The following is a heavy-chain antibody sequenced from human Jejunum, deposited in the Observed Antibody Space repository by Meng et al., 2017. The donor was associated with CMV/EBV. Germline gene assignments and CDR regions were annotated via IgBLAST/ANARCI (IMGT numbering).Heavy chain of an antibody. CDR2: IWHDGSKT. CDR3: VKDGPSDFFESGGDRFDH. D-gene: IGHD2-21*02. Sequence: SKQGMHWVRQAPGKGLEWVAVIWHDGSKTSYADSVSGRFTVSRDNTRNRLFLQMDSLRPEDTAVYFCVKDGPSDFFESGGDRFDHWGQGIQVTVSS. J-gene: IGHJ4*02. V-gene: IGHV3-33*03. CDR1: SKQG.